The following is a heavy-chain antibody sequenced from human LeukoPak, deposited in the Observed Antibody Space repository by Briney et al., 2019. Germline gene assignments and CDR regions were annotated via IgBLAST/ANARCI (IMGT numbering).Heavy chain of an antibody. CDR3: ARDGSPSYYYYYYMDV. CDR2: IYTSGST. CDR1: GGSISSYY. V-gene: IGHV4-4*07. J-gene: IGHJ6*03. D-gene: IGHD6-6*01. Sequence: PSETLSLTCTVSGGSISSYYWSWIRQPAGPGLEWIGRIYTSGSTNYNPSLKSRVTMSVDTSKNQFSLKLSSVTAADTAVYYCARDGSPSYYYYYYMDVWGKGTTVTVSS.